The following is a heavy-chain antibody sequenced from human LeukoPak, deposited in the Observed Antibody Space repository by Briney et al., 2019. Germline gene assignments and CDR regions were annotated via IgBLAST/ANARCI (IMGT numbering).Heavy chain of an antibody. D-gene: IGHD1-1*01. CDR3: AREFQYNWNDGSVY. CDR2: INPYSGGT. CDR1: GYSFTGYY. V-gene: IGHV1-2*02. Sequence: ASVKVSCKASGYSFTGYYMHWVRQAPGQGLEWMGWINPYSGGTNYAQKFQGRVTMTRDTSISTAYMELSRLRSDDTAVYYCAREFQYNWNDGSVYWGQGTLVTVSS. J-gene: IGHJ4*02.